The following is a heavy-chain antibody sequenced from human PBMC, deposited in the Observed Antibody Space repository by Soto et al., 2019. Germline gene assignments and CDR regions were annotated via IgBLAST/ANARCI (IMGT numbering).Heavy chain of an antibody. CDR2: ISYDGSNK. V-gene: IGHV3-30*18. J-gene: IGHJ4*02. CDR3: AKDDRKQKLVKYFDY. Sequence: GGSLRLSCAASGFTFSSYCMHWVRQAPCKGLEWVAVISYDGSNKYYADSVKGRFTISRDNSKNTLYLQMNSLRAEDTAVYYCAKDDRKQKLVKYFDYWGQRTLVSVSS. CDR1: GFTFSSYC. D-gene: IGHD6-13*01.